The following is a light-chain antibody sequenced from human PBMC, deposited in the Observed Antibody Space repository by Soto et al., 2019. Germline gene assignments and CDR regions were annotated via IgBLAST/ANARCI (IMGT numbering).Light chain of an antibody. V-gene: IGKV1-5*01. CDR2: EAS. Sequence: DIQITHSPSTLSASVFYRATISCRASQSVSNWLAWYQQKPGKAPQLLIFEASSLEVGVPSRFSGSGSGTEFTLTISGLQPDDFATYYCQQYHRLMYTFGQGTRLEIK. CDR3: QQYHRLMYT. CDR1: QSVSNW. J-gene: IGKJ5*01.